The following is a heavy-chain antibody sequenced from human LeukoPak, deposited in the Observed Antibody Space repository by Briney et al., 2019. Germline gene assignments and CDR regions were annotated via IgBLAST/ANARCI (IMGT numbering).Heavy chain of an antibody. V-gene: IGHV3-21*01. J-gene: IGHJ3*02. CDR2: INSSGDYT. Sequence: GGSLRLSCAASGFTLSSYSMNWVRQAPGKGLEWVSTINSSGDYTCYADSVKGRFTISRDNAKNSLYLQMNSLRAEDTAVYYCARDGMITAYAFDIWGQGTMVTVSS. CDR1: GFTLSSYS. CDR3: ARDGMITAYAFDI. D-gene: IGHD3-16*01.